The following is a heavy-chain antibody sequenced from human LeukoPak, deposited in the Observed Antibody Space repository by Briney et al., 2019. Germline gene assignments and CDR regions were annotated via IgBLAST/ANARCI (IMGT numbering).Heavy chain of an antibody. J-gene: IGHJ4*02. Sequence: WASVKVSCKASGYMFNIYGISWVRQAPGQGLEWMAWTSVNNGDTKYGQKFQGRVTVTTDTSTSTVYLELRRLRPDDTAVYYCASGDFGTDYWGQGTLVTVSS. CDR1: GYMFNIYG. D-gene: IGHD4-17*01. CDR2: TSVNNGDT. CDR3: ASGDFGTDY. V-gene: IGHV1-18*01.